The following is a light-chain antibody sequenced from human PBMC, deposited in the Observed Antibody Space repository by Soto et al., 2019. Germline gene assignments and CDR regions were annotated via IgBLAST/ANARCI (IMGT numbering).Light chain of an antibody. CDR3: QQYNLYSWT. V-gene: IGKV1-5*03. CDR1: QSISVC. J-gene: IGKJ1*01. Sequence: DIQMTQSPSTLSASVGDRVTITCRASQSISVCLAWYQQKPGKAPNLLIYKASTLQSGVPSRFSGSGSGTEFTLTISSLQPDDFATYYCQQYNLYSWTFGQGTKVEI. CDR2: KAS.